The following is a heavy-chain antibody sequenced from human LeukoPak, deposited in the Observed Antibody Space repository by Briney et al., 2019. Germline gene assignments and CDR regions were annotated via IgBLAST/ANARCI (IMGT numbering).Heavy chain of an antibody. Sequence: GGSLRLSCAASGFTFSSYAMSWVRQAPGKGLEWVSAISGSGGSTYYADSVKGRFTISRDNSKNTLYLQMNILRAEDTAVYYCARGGRYFDWLSPPYYYYGMDVWGQGTTVTVSS. D-gene: IGHD3-9*01. CDR3: ARGGRYFDWLSPPYYYYGMDV. V-gene: IGHV3-23*01. CDR1: GFTFSSYA. CDR2: ISGSGGST. J-gene: IGHJ6*02.